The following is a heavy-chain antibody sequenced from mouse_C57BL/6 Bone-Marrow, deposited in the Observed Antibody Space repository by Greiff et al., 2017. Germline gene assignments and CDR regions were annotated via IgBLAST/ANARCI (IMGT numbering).Heavy chain of an antibody. J-gene: IGHJ3*01. Sequence: VQLQQSGAELARPGASVKLSCKASGYTFTSYGISWVKQRTGQCLEWIGVIYPRSGNTYYNEKFKRKATLTADTSSSTAYMELDSLTSEDYAVYVCARDEGGAWFDYWGQGTLVSGSA. V-gene: IGHV1-81*01. CDR2: IYPRSGNT. CDR3: ARDEGGAWFDY. CDR1: GYTFTSYG.